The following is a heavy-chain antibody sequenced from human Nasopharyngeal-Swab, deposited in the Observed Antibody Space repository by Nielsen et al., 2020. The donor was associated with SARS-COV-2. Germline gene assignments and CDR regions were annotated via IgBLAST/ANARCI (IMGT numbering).Heavy chain of an antibody. CDR2: ISAYNGNT. J-gene: IGHJ6*03. Sequence: ASVKVSCKASGYTFTSYGISWVRQAPGQGLEWMGWISAYNGNTNYAQKLQGRVTMTTDTSTSTAYMELRSLRSDDTAVYYCARDHGSSSLNYYDYYYMDVWGKGTTVTVSS. CDR3: ARDHGSSSLNYYDYYYMDV. CDR1: GYTFTSYG. V-gene: IGHV1-18*01. D-gene: IGHD6-6*01.